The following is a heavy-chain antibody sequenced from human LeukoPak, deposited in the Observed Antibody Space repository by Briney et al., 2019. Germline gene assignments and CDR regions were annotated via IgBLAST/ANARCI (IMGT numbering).Heavy chain of an antibody. CDR3: ARIPKNYDFWRGYLSPDY. Sequence: GASVKVSCKASGYTFTSYDINWVRQATGQGLEWMGWMNPNSGNTGYAQKFQGRVTMTRNTSISTAYMELSSLRSEDTAVYYCARIPKNYDFWRGYLSPDYWGQGTLVTVSS. CDR2: MNPNSGNT. V-gene: IGHV1-8*01. J-gene: IGHJ4*02. D-gene: IGHD3-3*01. CDR1: GYTFTSYD.